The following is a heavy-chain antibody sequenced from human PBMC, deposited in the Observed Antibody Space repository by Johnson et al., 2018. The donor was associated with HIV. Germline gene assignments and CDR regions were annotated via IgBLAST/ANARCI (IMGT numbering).Heavy chain of an antibody. Sequence: RFTISRDNSKNTLYLQMNSLRAEDTAVYYCAKDSSFSYYYDSSGFNDAFDIWGQGTMVAVSS. V-gene: IGHV3-30*02. J-gene: IGHJ3*02. CDR3: AKDSSFSYYYDSSGFNDAFDI. D-gene: IGHD3-22*01.